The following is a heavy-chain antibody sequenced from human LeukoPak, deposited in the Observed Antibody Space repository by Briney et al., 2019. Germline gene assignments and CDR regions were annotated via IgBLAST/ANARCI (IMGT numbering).Heavy chain of an antibody. V-gene: IGHV4-34*01. D-gene: IGHD1-26*01. Sequence: PSETLSLTCAVYGGSFSGYYWSWIRQPPGKGLEWIGEINHSGSTNYNPSLKSRVTISVDTSKNQFSLKLSSVTAADTAVYYCARASGTSRGRWVPYYYMDVWGRGTTVTISS. CDR2: INHSGST. CDR3: ARASGTSRGRWVPYYYMDV. CDR1: GGSFSGYY. J-gene: IGHJ6*03.